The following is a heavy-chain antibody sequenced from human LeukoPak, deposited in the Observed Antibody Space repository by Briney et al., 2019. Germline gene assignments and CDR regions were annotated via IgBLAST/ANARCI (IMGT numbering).Heavy chain of an antibody. J-gene: IGHJ4*02. CDR2: SNPNSGGA. V-gene: IGHV1-2*02. CDR3: ARDFMVRGVTTPDY. Sequence: GASVKVSCKASRYTFLGYYIHWVRQAPGQGLEWMGWSNPNSGGAHYAQKFKGRVTMTRDTSISTAYMELSSLRSDDTAVYYCARDFMVRGVTTPDYWGQGTLVTVSS. CDR1: RYTFLGYY. D-gene: IGHD3-10*01.